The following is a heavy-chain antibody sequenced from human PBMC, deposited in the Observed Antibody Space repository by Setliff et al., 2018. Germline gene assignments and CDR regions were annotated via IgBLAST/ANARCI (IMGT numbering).Heavy chain of an antibody. J-gene: IGHJ6*03. CDR1: GGSISSGGYY. CDR2: IYYGGST. V-gene: IGHV4-31*03. CDR3: AREAGYYDSSGPVGVPYYYYMDV. D-gene: IGHD3-22*01. Sequence: SETLSLTCTVSGGSISSGGYYWSWIRQHPGKGLEWIGYIYYGGSTYYNPSLKSRVTISVDTSKNQFSLKLSSVTAADTAVYYCAREAGYYDSSGPVGVPYYYYMDVWGKGTTVTVSS.